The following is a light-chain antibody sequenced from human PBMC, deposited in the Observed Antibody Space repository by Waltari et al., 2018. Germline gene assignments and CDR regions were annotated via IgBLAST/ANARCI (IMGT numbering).Light chain of an antibody. CDR3: MQGTQVPVT. V-gene: IGKV2-24*01. CDR1: QHLVHSDGNTY. CDR2: KIS. J-gene: IGKJ3*01. Sequence: DIVMTQTPLSSHVTLGQPAPISCRSRQHLVHSDGNTYLSWLQQRPGQPPRLLISKISNRFSGVPDRFSGSGAVTDFTLKIIRVEAEDVGIYFCMQGTQVPVTFGPGTKVDIK.